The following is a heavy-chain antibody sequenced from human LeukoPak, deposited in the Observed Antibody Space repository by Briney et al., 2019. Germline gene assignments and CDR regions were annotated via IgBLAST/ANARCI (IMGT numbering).Heavy chain of an antibody. V-gene: IGHV1-18*01. D-gene: IGHD2-2*01. J-gene: IGHJ3*02. Sequence: GASVKVSCKASGYTFTSYGISWVRQAPGQGLEWMGWISAYNGNTNYAQKFQGRVTITADKSTSTAYMELSSLRSEDTAVYYCARQYCSSTSCRRDAFDIWGQGTMVTVSS. CDR1: GYTFTSYG. CDR2: ISAYNGNT. CDR3: ARQYCSSTSCRRDAFDI.